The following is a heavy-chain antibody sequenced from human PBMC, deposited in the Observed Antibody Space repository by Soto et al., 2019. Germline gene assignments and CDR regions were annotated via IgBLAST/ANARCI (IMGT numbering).Heavy chain of an antibody. CDR2: ISYDGSNK. V-gene: IGHV3-30*18. J-gene: IGHJ6*02. D-gene: IGHD2-15*01. CDR1: GFTFSSYG. CDR3: AKALSSSYHYYYYGMDV. Sequence: GGSLRLSCAASGFTFSSYGMHWVRQAPGKGLEWVAVISYDGSNKYYADSVKGRFTISRDNSKNTLYLQMNSLRAEDTAVYYCAKALSSSYHYYYYGMDVWGQGTTVTVSS.